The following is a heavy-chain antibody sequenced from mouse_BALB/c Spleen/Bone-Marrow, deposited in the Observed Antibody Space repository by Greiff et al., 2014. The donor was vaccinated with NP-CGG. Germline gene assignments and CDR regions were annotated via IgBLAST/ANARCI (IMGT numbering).Heavy chain of an antibody. CDR1: GSTFTSYW. V-gene: IGHV1-5*01. J-gene: IGHJ2*01. Sequence: VQLQQSGTVLARPGASVKMSCKASGSTFTSYWMHWVKQRPGQGLEWIGATYPGNNDSRYNQKFNDKAKLTAVTSTNTAYMELSSLTYEDSVVYYCAGYGNYFFDYWGQGTTLTVSS. CDR2: TYPGNNDS. D-gene: IGHD2-1*01. CDR3: AGYGNYFFDY.